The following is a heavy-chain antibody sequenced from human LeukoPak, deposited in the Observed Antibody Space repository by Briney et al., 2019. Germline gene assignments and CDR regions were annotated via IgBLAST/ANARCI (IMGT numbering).Heavy chain of an antibody. CDR3: ARALMRRTGIAVAGFFDY. Sequence: ASVKVSCKASGYTFTGYYMHWVRQAPGQGLEWVGWINPDSGGTNYAQNFQGRVTMTRDTSISTAYMELSSLRSEDTAVYYCARALMRRTGIAVAGFFDYWGQGTLVTVSP. J-gene: IGHJ4*02. CDR2: INPDSGGT. D-gene: IGHD6-19*01. CDR1: GYTFTGYY. V-gene: IGHV1-2*02.